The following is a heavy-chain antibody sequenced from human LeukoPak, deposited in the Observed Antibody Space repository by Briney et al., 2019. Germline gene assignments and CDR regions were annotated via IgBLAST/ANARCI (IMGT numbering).Heavy chain of an antibody. CDR3: AKDLTRVDFWSYYYYYGMDV. J-gene: IGHJ6*02. Sequence: PGGSLRLSCAASGFTFSSYAMSWVRQAPGKGLEWVSAISGSGGSTYYADSVKGRFTISRDNSKNTLYLQMNSLRAEDTAVYYCAKDLTRVDFWSYYYYYGMDVWGQGTTVTVSS. CDR2: ISGSGGST. CDR1: GFTFSSYA. D-gene: IGHD3-3*01. V-gene: IGHV3-23*01.